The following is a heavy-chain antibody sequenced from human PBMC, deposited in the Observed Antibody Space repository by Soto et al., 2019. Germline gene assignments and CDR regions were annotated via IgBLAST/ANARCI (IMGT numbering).Heavy chain of an antibody. Sequence: SETLSLTCTVSGGSISSYYWSWIRQPPGKGLEWIGYIYYSGSTNYNPSLKSRVTISVDTSKNQFSLKLSSVTAADTAVYYCAMDSGYDTGAFDIWGQGTMVTVSS. J-gene: IGHJ3*02. CDR3: AMDSGYDTGAFDI. V-gene: IGHV4-59*08. D-gene: IGHD5-12*01. CDR1: GGSISSYY. CDR2: IYYSGST.